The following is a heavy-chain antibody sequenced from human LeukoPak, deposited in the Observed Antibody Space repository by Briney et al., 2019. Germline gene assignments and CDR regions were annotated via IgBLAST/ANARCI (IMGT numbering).Heavy chain of an antibody. D-gene: IGHD1-20*01. J-gene: IGHJ5*02. CDR3: ARPVRGANWNLNWFDP. CDR2: INHSGST. V-gene: IGHV4-34*01. Sequence: KPSETLSLTCAVYGGSFSGYYWSWIRQPPGKGLEWIGEINHSGSTNYNPSLKSRVTISVDTSKNQFSLKLSSVTAADTAVYYCARPVRGANWNLNWFDPWGQGTLVTVSS. CDR1: GGSFSGYY.